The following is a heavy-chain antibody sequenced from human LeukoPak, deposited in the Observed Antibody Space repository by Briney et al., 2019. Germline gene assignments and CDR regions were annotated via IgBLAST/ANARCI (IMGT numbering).Heavy chain of an antibody. CDR3: ANEIRPNDY. J-gene: IGHJ4*02. CDR1: EFDFSSHA. V-gene: IGHV3-23*01. Sequence: GGSLRLSCAASEFDFSSHAMTWVRQAPGKGLEWVSAISISGSKTYYADSVKDRFTISRDNSKNTLYLQMNSLRAEDTAVYYCANEIRPNDYWGQGTLVTVSS. CDR2: ISISGSKT. D-gene: IGHD4-17*01.